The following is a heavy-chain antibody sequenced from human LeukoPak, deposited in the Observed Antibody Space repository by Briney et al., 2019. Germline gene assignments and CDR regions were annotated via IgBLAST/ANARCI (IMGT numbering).Heavy chain of an antibody. Sequence: SETLSLTCTVSGGSISSFYWSWIRQPAGKGLEWIGLISISESTNYSPSLNSRVTMSVDTSKKQFSLKLTSVTAADTAVYYCARGGGGWDAFDIWGPGTMVTVSS. CDR3: ARGGGGWDAFDI. V-gene: IGHV4-4*07. CDR2: ISISEST. D-gene: IGHD2-15*01. J-gene: IGHJ3*02. CDR1: GGSISSFY.